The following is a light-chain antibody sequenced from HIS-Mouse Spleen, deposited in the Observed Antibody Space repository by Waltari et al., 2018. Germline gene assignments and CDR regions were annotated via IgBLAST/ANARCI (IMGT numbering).Light chain of an antibody. Sequence: SYELTQPPSVSVSPGQTARITCSGDALPTHYAYWYQQKSGQAPVLVLYNDRKRPAGASERFSGSSPCTMATLTISGAQVEDEADYYCYSTDSSGNHRVFGGGTKLPVL. CDR2: NDR. J-gene: IGLJ2*01. CDR1: ALPTHY. V-gene: IGLV3-10*01. CDR3: YSTDSSGNHRV.